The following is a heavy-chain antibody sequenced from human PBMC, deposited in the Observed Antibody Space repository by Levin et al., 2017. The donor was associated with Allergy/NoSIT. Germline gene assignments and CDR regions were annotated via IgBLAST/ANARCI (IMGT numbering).Heavy chain of an antibody. D-gene: IGHD2-2*01. Sequence: ESLKISCAASGFTFSNFLMSWVRQAPGKGLEWVANIKHDGTEKYYVDSVKGRFSISRDNAKNSLYLQMNSLRAEDTAVYYCARIGTTSWYSWGQGTQVTVSS. V-gene: IGHV3-7*01. CDR2: IKHDGTEK. J-gene: IGHJ5*02. CDR3: ARIGTTSWYS. CDR1: GFTFSNFL.